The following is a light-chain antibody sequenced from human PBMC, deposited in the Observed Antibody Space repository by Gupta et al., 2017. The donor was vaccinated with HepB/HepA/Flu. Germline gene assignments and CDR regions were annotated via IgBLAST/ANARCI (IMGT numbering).Light chain of an antibody. V-gene: IGLV3-9*01. CDR2: RDS. Sequence: SYELTQPLSVSVALGQTARITCGGNNLGSKNVHWYQQKPGQAPVLVIYRDSNRPSGIPERFSGSNSGNTATLTIRRAQAGDDADYYCQVWDSSTVVFGGGTKLTVL. CDR3: QVWDSSTVV. CDR1: NLGSKN. J-gene: IGLJ2*01.